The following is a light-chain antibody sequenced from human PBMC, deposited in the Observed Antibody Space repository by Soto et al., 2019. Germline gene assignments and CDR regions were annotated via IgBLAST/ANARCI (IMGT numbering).Light chain of an antibody. Sequence: QSALTRPASVSGSPGQSITISCTGTSSDVGIYNYVSWYQQEPGKAPKLLIYGVTSRPSGVSDRFSGSKSGNTASLTISGLQAEDESDYYCFSYTTSSTYVFGTGTKVTVL. CDR3: FSYTTSSTYV. V-gene: IGLV2-14*01. J-gene: IGLJ1*01. CDR2: GVT. CDR1: SSDVGIYNY.